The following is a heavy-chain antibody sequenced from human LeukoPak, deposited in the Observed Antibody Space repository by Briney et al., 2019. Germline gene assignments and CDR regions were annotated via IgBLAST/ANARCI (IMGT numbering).Heavy chain of an antibody. CDR2: INQDGGTR. D-gene: IGHD3-16*01. CDR3: ARDMKGKLDY. V-gene: IGHV3-7*01. J-gene: IGHJ4*02. CDR1: GFTFSNTW. Sequence: GGSLRLSCVASGFTFSNTWMAWVRQAPGKGLDWVANINQDGGTRQYADSVRGRFTISRDNAKNSLYLEMNSLRAEDTGLYHCARDMKGKLDYWGQGTLVTVSS.